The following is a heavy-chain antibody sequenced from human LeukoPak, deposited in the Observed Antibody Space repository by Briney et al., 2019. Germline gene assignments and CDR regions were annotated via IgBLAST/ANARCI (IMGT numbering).Heavy chain of an antibody. CDR1: GGSISSSSYY. V-gene: IGHV4-39*07. CDR2: INHSGST. Sequence: PSETLSLTCTVSGGSISSSSYYWGWIRQPPGKGLEWIGEINHSGSTNYNPSLKSRVTISVDTSKNQFSLKLSSVTAADTAVYYCAVWGSYRSLDYWGQGTLVTVSS. J-gene: IGHJ4*02. D-gene: IGHD3-16*02. CDR3: AVWGSYRSLDY.